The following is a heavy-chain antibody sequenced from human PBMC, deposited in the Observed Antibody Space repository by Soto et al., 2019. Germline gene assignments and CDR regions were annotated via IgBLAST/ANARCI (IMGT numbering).Heavy chain of an antibody. CDR1: GFTFGDYA. CDR3: AKDMSVVVAANFDY. Sequence: GGSMRLSCASSGFTFGDYAMRWGRQVPGKGLEWVSGISWNSGSIDYADSVKGRFTISRDNAKNSLYLQMDSLRAEDTALYYCAKDMSVVVAANFDYWGQGTLVTVSS. CDR2: ISWNSGSI. J-gene: IGHJ4*02. D-gene: IGHD2-15*01. V-gene: IGHV3-9*01.